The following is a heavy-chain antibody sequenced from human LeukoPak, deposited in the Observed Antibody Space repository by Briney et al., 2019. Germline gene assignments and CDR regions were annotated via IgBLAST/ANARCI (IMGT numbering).Heavy chain of an antibody. CDR1: GYTFINYT. Sequence: ASVTVSCKASGYTFINYTMHWVRQAPGQRLEWMGWINAGNRNTKYSQKFQGRVTITRDTSATIAYMELSSLRSEDTAVYYCARSARSEAADYWGQGTLVTVSS. J-gene: IGHJ4*02. CDR2: INAGNRNT. CDR3: ARSARSEAADY. V-gene: IGHV1-3*01.